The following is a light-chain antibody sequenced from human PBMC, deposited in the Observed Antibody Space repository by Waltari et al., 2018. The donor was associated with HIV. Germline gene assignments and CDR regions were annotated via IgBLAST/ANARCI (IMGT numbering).Light chain of an antibody. CDR2: DVT. V-gene: IGLV2-11*01. CDR3: CSYTGSKIYV. CDR1: STDAGGYNY. J-gene: IGLJ1*01. Sequence: QSALTKPRSVAGSPGQSVTVSCTGTSTDAGGYNYVSWYQQHPGQAPKFIIFDVTARPSGIPDRFSGSKSGNTASLTISGLQAEDEADYYCCSYTGSKIYVFGTGTQVTVL.